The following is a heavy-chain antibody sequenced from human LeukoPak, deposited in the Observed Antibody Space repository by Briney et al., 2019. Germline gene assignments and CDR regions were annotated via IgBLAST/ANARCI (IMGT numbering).Heavy chain of an antibody. V-gene: IGHV1-69*05. CDR2: IIPIFGTA. Sequence: GASVKVSCKASGGTFSSYAISWVRQAPGQGLEWMGGIIPIFGTANYAQKFQGRVTITRNTSISTAYMELSSLRSEDTAVYYCARRGSYYYYYMDVWGKGTTVTVSS. J-gene: IGHJ6*03. D-gene: IGHD5-12*01. CDR1: GGTFSSYA. CDR3: ARRGSYYYYYMDV.